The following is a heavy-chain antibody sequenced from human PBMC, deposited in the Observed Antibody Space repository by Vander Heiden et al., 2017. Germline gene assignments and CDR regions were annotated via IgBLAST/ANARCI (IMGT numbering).Heavy chain of an antibody. V-gene: IGHV4-4*02. CDR1: GGSISSSNW. Sequence: QVQLQESGPGLVKPSGTLSLTCAVSGGSISSSNWWSWVRQPPGKGLEWIGEIYHSGRTNYNPALKSRVTISVDKSKNQFSLKMSSVTAADAAVYYCAIGGADNTHGMDVWGQGTTVTVSS. CDR3: AIGGADNTHGMDV. J-gene: IGHJ6*02. CDR2: IYHSGRT. D-gene: IGHD1-26*01.